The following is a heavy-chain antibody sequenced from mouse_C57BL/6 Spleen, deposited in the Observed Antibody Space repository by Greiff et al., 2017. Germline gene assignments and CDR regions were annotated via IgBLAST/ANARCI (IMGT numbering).Heavy chain of an antibody. V-gene: IGHV5-17*01. D-gene: IGHD2-3*01. CDR3: AILYEGDYFDY. Sequence: EVKLVESGGGLVKPGGSLKLSCAASGFTFSDYGMHWVRQAPEKGLEWVAYISSGSSTIYYADTVKGRFTISRDNAKNTLFLQMTSLRSEDTAMYYCAILYEGDYFDYWGQGTTLTVSS. CDR1: GFTFSDYG. CDR2: ISSGSSTI. J-gene: IGHJ2*01.